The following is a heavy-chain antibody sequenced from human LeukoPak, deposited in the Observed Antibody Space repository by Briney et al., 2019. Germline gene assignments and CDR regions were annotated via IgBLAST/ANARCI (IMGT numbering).Heavy chain of an antibody. J-gene: IGHJ4*02. CDR1: GYTFTSYA. CDR2: INAGNGNT. Sequence: ASVKVSCKASGYTFTSYAMHWVRQAPGQRVEWMGWINAGNGNTKYSQKFQGRVTITRDTSASTAYMELSSLRSEDTAVYYCARGPKYNWNDGPVDYWGRGTLVTVSS. CDR3: ARGPKYNWNDGPVDY. V-gene: IGHV1-3*01. D-gene: IGHD1-1*01.